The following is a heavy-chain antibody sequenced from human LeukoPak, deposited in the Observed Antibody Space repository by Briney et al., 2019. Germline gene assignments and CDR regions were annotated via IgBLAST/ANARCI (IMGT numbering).Heavy chain of an antibody. Sequence: GASVKVSCKASGGTFSSYAISWVRQAPGQGLEWMGIINPSGGSTSYAQKFQGRVTMTRDTSTSTVYMELSSLRSEDTAVYYCAKNSGYDKYADYWGQGTLVTVSS. CDR3: AKNSGYDKYADY. V-gene: IGHV1-46*01. CDR1: GGTFSSYA. J-gene: IGHJ4*02. CDR2: INPSGGST. D-gene: IGHD5-12*01.